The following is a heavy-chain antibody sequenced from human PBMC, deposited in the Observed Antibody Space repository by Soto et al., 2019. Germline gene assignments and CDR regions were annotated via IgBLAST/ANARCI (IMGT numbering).Heavy chain of an antibody. CDR1: GTIFSSYT. D-gene: IGHD3-16*01. J-gene: IGHJ6*02. V-gene: IGHV1-69*08. CDR2: IIPILGET. Sequence: QVQLVQSGAEVKKPGSSVRVSCKASGTIFSSYTISWVRQAPGQGLGWMGRIIPILGETNSAQKFQGRVTLTGDKSTNTAYMQLNSLRLEDTAVYYCARGLGGRMDDWGQGTTVTVSS. CDR3: ARGLGGRMDD.